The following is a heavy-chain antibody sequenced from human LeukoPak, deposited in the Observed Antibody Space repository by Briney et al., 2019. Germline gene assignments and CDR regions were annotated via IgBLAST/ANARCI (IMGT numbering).Heavy chain of an antibody. V-gene: IGHV3-23*01. J-gene: IGHJ4*02. D-gene: IGHD5-24*01. CDR2: IRGSDGST. CDR1: GFTFSTYA. Sequence: GESLRLSSAASGFTFSTYALSWVRQAPGKGLEWVSSIRGSDGSTYYADSVKGRFAISRDNSKNTLYLQMNSLRAEDTAVYYCARDHFVDGSNSRILFDQWGQGTLVTVSS. CDR3: ARDHFVDGSNSRILFDQ.